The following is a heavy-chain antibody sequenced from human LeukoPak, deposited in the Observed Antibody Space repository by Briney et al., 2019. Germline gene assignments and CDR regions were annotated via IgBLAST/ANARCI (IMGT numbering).Heavy chain of an antibody. D-gene: IGHD2-2*01. V-gene: IGHV1-2*02. CDR2: INPNSGGT. CDR3: ARVEVVRAAMDLGGDY. CDR1: AYGFTGSN. Sequence: ASVKVSFNGSAYGFTGSNKNLNRLAPGQGLEWMGWINPNSGGTNYAQKFQGRVTMTRDTSISTAYMEMSRLRSDDTALYYCARVEVVRAAMDLGGDYWGQETLVTVSS. J-gene: IGHJ4*02.